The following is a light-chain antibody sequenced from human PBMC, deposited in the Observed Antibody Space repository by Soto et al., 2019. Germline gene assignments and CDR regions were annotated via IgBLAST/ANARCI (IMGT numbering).Light chain of an antibody. V-gene: IGKV3-11*01. CDR3: QQRKNWQVT. J-gene: IGKJ5*01. CDR2: DAS. Sequence: IVLPQSPFTLSLSPGERSRLSCMSSQSVSNYLAWYQQKPGQAPRLLIYDASNRATGIPARFSGSGSGTDFTLTISSLEPEDFAVYYCQQRKNWQVTFGQGTRLEI. CDR1: QSVSNY.